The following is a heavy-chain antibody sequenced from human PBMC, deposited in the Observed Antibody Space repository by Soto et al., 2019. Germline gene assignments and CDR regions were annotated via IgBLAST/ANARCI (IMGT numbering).Heavy chain of an antibody. D-gene: IGHD2-15*01. J-gene: IGHJ4*02. Sequence: QVQLQESGPGLVKPSETLSLTCTVSGGSISSYYWSWIRQPPGKGLGGIGYIYYSGSTNYNPSLKSRVTISVDTSKNQFSLKLSSVTAADTAVYYCARHKSGGGWVVVAFDYWGQGTLVTVSS. CDR2: IYYSGST. V-gene: IGHV4-59*08. CDR1: GGSISSYY. CDR3: ARHKSGGGWVVVAFDY.